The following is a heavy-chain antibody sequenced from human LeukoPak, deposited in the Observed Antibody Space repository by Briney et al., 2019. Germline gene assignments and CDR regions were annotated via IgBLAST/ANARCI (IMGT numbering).Heavy chain of an antibody. CDR1: GFTFDDYG. CDR2: ISSSSSTI. Sequence: GGSLRLSCAASGFTFDDYGMSWVRQAPGKGLEWVSYISSSSSTIYYADSVKGRFTISRDNAKNSLYLQMNSLRAEDTAVYYCATQIVGALDYWGQGTLVTVSS. D-gene: IGHD1-26*01. J-gene: IGHJ4*02. V-gene: IGHV3-48*01. CDR3: ATQIVGALDY.